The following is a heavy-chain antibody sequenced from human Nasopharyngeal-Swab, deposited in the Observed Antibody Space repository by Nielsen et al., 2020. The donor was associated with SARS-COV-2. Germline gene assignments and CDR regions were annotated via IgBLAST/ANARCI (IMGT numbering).Heavy chain of an antibody. V-gene: IGHV4-34*01. CDR3: ARGRKIVAARWYFDL. D-gene: IGHD5-12*01. CDR2: INHSGNT. J-gene: IGHJ2*01. Sequence: SETLSLTCAVYGGSFSGYYWSWIRQPPGKGLEWIGEINHSGNTNYNPSLKSRVTISVDTSKNQFSLKLSSVTAADTAVYYCARGRKIVAARWYFDLWGRGTLVTVSS. CDR1: GGSFSGYY.